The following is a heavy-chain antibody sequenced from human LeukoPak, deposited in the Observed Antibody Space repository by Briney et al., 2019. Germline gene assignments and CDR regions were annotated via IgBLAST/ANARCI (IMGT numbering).Heavy chain of an antibody. J-gene: IGHJ3*02. CDR3: ARQLPNYYSQGGAFDI. CDR2: ISSGGSTT. CDR1: GFSFSDYY. V-gene: IGHV3-11*01. D-gene: IGHD3-10*01. Sequence: GGSLRLPCAASGFSFSDYYMSWIRQAPGKGLEWVSYISSGGSTTYYADSVKGRFTISRDNAKNSLYLQMNSLRAEDTAVYYCARQLPNYYSQGGAFDIWGQGTMVTVSS.